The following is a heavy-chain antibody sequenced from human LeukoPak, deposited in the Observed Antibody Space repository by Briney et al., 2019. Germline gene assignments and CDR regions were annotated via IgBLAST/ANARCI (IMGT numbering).Heavy chain of an antibody. V-gene: IGHV3-30*03. CDR3: AVLRYPTGSF. Sequence: GRSLRLSCAASGFTFSSYGMHWVRQAPGKGLEWVAVISYDGSNKYYADSVKGRFTISRDNSKDTLYLQMNSLRAEDTAVYYCAVLRYPTGSFWGQGTLVTVSS. D-gene: IGHD3-9*01. CDR1: GFTFSSYG. J-gene: IGHJ4*02. CDR2: ISYDGSNK.